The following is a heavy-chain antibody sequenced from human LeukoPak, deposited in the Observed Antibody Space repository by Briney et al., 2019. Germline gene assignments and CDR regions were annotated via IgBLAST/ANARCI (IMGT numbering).Heavy chain of an antibody. CDR1: GFTFSSYG. CDR2: IWYDGSNK. D-gene: IGHD4-17*01. CDR3: ARDPTTVVTEGFDY. J-gene: IGHJ4*02. Sequence: GGSLRLSCAASGFTFSSYGMPWVRQAPGKGLEWVAVIWYDGSNKYYADSVKGRFTISRDNSKNTLYLQMNSLRAEDTAVYYCARDPTTVVTEGFDYWGQGTLVTVSS. V-gene: IGHV3-33*01.